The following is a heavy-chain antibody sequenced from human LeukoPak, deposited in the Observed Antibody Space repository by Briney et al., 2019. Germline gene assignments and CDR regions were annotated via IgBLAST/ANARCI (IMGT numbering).Heavy chain of an antibody. CDR1: GYTFTSYY. Sequence: GASVKVSCKASGYTFTSYYMHWVRQAPGQGLEWMGWISAYNGNTNYAQKLQGRVTMTTDTSTSTAYMELRSLRSDDTAVYYCARRAPNNYYYYGMDVWGQGTTVTVSS. J-gene: IGHJ6*02. V-gene: IGHV1-18*04. CDR3: ARRAPNNYYYYGMDV. CDR2: ISAYNGNT.